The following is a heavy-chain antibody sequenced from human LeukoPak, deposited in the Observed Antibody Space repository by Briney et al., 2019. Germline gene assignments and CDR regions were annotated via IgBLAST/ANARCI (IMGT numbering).Heavy chain of an antibody. J-gene: IGHJ6*02. V-gene: IGHV3-21*01. D-gene: IGHD3-22*01. Sequence: PGGSLRLSCVASGLKFDDYAMQWVRQAPGKGLEWVSSISSSSSYIYYADSVKGRFTISRDNAKNSLYLQMNSLRAEDTAVYYCARDYDDSSGYYYVGGYYYYGMDVWGQGTTVTVSS. CDR2: ISSSSSYI. CDR1: GLKFDDYA. CDR3: ARDYDDSSGYYYVGGYYYYGMDV.